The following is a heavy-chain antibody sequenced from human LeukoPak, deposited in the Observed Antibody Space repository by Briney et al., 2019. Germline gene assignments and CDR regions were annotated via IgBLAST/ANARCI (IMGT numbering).Heavy chain of an antibody. V-gene: IGHV3-30*04. D-gene: IGHD5-12*01. J-gene: IGHJ4*02. CDR1: GFTFSSYS. CDR2: ISYDGSNK. Sequence: GGSLRLSCEASGFTFSSYSMHWVRQAPSKGQEWVAVISYDGSNKYYADSVKGRFTISRDNSKNTLYLQMNSLRAEDTAVYYCASPGEPGYSGYDSYFDYWGQGTLVTVSS. CDR3: ASPGEPGYSGYDSYFDY.